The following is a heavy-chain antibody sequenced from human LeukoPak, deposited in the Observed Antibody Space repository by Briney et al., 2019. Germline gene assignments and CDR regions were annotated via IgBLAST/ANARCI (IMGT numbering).Heavy chain of an antibody. Sequence: PSETLSLTCTVSGGSISSSSYYWGWIRQPPGKGLEWIGQIFHSGSTSYSPSLKSRVTISVDKSKNQFSLRLTSVTAADTAVYYCARSPTKRVPEDYWGQGTLVTVSS. J-gene: IGHJ4*02. CDR2: IFHSGST. D-gene: IGHD2-2*01. V-gene: IGHV4-39*07. CDR1: GGSISSSSYY. CDR3: ARSPTKRVPEDY.